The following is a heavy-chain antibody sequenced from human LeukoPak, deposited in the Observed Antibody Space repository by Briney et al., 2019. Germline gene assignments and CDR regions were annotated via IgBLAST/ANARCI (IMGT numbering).Heavy chain of an antibody. CDR2: IYSGGST. V-gene: IGHV3-66*01. J-gene: IGHJ6*03. Sequence: PGGSLRLSCAASGFSVSSNYMSWVRQAPGKGLEWVSVIYSGGSTYYADSVKGRFTISRDNSKNTLYLQMNSLRAEDTAVYYCARSPPVAPYYGSGSYNYYYMDVWGKGTTVTISS. CDR1: GFSVSSNY. CDR3: ARSPPVAPYYGSGSYNYYYMDV. D-gene: IGHD3-10*01.